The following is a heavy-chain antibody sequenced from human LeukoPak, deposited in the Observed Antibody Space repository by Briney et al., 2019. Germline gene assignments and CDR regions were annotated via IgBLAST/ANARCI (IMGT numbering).Heavy chain of an antibody. CDR3: ARLPYYYYYYMDV. J-gene: IGHJ6*03. V-gene: IGHV3-74*01. CDR1: GFTFSSYW. CDR2: INSDGSST. Sequence: PGGSLRLSCAASGFTFSSYWMHWVRQAPGKGLGWVARINSDGSSTSYADSVKGRFTISGDNAKNTLYLQMNSLRAHDTAVYYCARLPYYYYYYMDVWGKGTTVTVSS.